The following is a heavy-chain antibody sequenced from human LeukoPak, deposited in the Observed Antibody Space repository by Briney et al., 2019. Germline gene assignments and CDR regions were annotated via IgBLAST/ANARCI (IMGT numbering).Heavy chain of an antibody. J-gene: IGHJ6*03. V-gene: IGHV3-30*02. CDR1: GVTFSSYG. D-gene: IGHD2-21*01. Sequence: PGGSLRLSCAASGVTFSSYGMHWVRQAPGKGLEWVAFIQYDGSNKYYGDYVKGRFTISRDNSKNTLYLQMNSLRAEDTAVYYCAKALGLYFHMDVWGKGTTVTISS. CDR3: AKALGLYFHMDV. CDR2: IQYDGSNK.